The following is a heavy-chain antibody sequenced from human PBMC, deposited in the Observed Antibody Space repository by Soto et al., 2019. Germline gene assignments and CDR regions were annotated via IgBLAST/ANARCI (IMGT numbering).Heavy chain of an antibody. D-gene: IGHD1-1*01. V-gene: IGHV3-11*01. Sequence: QVQLVESGGGLVKPGGSLRLSCAASGFTCSDYYMSWIRQAPGTGLDWVSYISSSGRTIYYADSVKGRFTISRDNAKNSLYLQMNSLRAEDTAVYYCARHPPTRYSRGIYYMDVWGKGTTVTVSS. CDR2: ISSSGRTI. J-gene: IGHJ6*03. CDR3: ARHPPTRYSRGIYYMDV. CDR1: GFTCSDYY.